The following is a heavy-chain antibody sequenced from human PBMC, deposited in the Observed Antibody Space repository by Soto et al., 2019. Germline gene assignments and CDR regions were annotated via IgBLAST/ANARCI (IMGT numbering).Heavy chain of an antibody. CDR1: GYTSTSYG. CDR3: ARSTYYYDSSGYYYDAFDI. V-gene: IGHV1-18*01. CDR2: ISAYNGNT. J-gene: IGHJ3*02. D-gene: IGHD3-22*01. Sequence: ASVKVSCKASGYTSTSYGISWVRQAPGQGLEWMGWISAYNGNTNYAQKLQGRVTMTTDTSTSTAYMELRSLRSDDTAVYYCARSTYYYDSSGYYYDAFDIWGQGTMVTVSS.